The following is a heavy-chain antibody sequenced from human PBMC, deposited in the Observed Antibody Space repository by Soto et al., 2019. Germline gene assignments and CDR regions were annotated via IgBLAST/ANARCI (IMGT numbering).Heavy chain of an antibody. CDR3: ATFHGSGSTEALEY. CDR2: IHYSGSP. CDR1: SVSISRYY. J-gene: IGHJ4*02. D-gene: IGHD3-10*01. V-gene: IGHV4-59*01. Sequence: SETLSLTCTVSSVSISRYYWSWIRQPPGKGLEWIGYIHYSGSPNYNPSLKSRVTMSVDTSKNQFSLNLSSVTAADTAMYYCATFHGSGSTEALEYWGQGTLVIVSS.